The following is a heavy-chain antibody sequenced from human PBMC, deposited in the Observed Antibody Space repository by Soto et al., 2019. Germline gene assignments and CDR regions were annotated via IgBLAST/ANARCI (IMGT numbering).Heavy chain of an antibody. CDR2: ISRDGSNK. Sequence: SLRLSCAPSGFTFSRYAIHWVRQAPGKGLEWVAVISRDGSNKYYVDSVKGRFTISRDNSKNTLYLQMNSLRDEDTAVYYCARSRNSAVADSFDFWGQGTLVTVSS. D-gene: IGHD3-10*01. J-gene: IGHJ4*02. V-gene: IGHV3-30*04. CDR1: GFTFSRYA. CDR3: ARSRNSAVADSFDF.